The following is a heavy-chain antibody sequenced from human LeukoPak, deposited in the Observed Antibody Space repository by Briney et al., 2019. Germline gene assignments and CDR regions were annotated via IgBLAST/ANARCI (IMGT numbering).Heavy chain of an antibody. V-gene: IGHV3-30*18. CDR2: ISYDGSTE. CDR3: AKVRWDNSGWYYLDS. D-gene: IGHD6-19*01. J-gene: IGHJ4*02. Sequence: GGSLRLSCAASGFTFSSYGMHWVRQAPGKGLEWVAVISYDGSTEYYGDSMKGRFTISRDNSKNTLYLQLDSLRAEDTAIYYCAKVRWDNSGWYYLDSWGQGNLVTVSS. CDR1: GFTFSSYG.